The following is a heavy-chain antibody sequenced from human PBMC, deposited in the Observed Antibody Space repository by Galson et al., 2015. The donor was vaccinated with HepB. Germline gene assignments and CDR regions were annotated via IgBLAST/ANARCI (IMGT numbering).Heavy chain of an antibody. D-gene: IGHD1-26*01. V-gene: IGHV3-23*01. Sequence: SLRLSCAASGFTFSSYTMSWVRQAPGKGLEWVSAISDSGTGTYYADSVKGRFTVSRDNFKNTLYLQMNSLRVEDTALYYCAKDGWELWGQGTLVTVSS. J-gene: IGHJ4*02. CDR1: GFTFSSYT. CDR2: ISDSGTGT. CDR3: AKDGWEL.